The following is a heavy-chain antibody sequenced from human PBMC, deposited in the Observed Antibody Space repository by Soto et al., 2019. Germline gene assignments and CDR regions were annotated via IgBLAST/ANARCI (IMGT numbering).Heavy chain of an antibody. CDR2: INPSGGST. D-gene: IGHD3-22*01. CDR1: GYTFTSYY. V-gene: IGHV1-46*01. CDR3: ARGQGYYDSSGYTGGALGY. J-gene: IGHJ4*02. Sequence: ASVEVSCKASGYTFTSYYMHWVLQAPGQGLEWMGIINPSGGSTSYAQKFQGRVTMTRDTSTSTVYMELSSLRSEDTAVYYCARGQGYYDSSGYTGGALGYWGQGTLVTVSS.